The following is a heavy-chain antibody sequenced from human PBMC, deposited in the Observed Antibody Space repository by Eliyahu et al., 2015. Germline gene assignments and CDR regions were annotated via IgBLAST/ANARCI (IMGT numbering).Heavy chain of an antibody. V-gene: IGHV4-61*01. D-gene: IGHD3-16*01. Sequence: QVQLQESGPGLVKPSETLSLTCTVSGGSVSSGSYYWSWIRQPPGKGLEWIGYIYYSGSTNYNPSLKSRVTISVDTSKNQFSLKLSSVTAADTAVYYCARDWGRLPYNWFDPWGQGTLVTVSS. J-gene: IGHJ5*02. CDR3: ARDWGRLPYNWFDP. CDR1: GGSVSSGSYY. CDR2: IYYSGST.